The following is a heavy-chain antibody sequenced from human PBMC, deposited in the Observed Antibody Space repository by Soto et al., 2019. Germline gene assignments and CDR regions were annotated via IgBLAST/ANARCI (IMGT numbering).Heavy chain of an antibody. D-gene: IGHD3-10*01. CDR3: GRATYYYGSGTSGMDV. CDR1: GGSFSGYY. V-gene: IGHV4-34*01. J-gene: IGHJ6*02. CDR2: INHSGST. Sequence: PSETLSLTCAVYGGSFSGYYWSWIRQPPGKGLEWIGEINHSGSTNYNPSLKSRVTISVDTSKNQFSLKLSSVTAADTAVYYCGRATYYYGSGTSGMDVWGQGTTVTVSS.